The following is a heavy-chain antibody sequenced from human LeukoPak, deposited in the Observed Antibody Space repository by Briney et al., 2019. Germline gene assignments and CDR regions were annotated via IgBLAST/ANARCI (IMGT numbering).Heavy chain of an antibody. CDR2: ISAYNGNT. V-gene: IGHV1-18*01. J-gene: IGHJ4*02. CDR3: ARDKYYDYVWGSQTPLFDY. Sequence: ASVKVSCKASGYTFTSNGISWVRQAPGQGLEWMGWISAYNGNTNYAQKLQGRVTMTTDTSTSTAYMELRSLRSDDTAVYYCARDKYYDYVWGSQTPLFDYWGQGTLVTVSS. CDR1: GYTFTSNG. D-gene: IGHD3-16*01.